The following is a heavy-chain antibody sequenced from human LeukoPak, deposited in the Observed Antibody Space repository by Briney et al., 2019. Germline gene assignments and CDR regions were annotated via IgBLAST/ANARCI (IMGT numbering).Heavy chain of an antibody. CDR3: ARHGDYVYTAFDI. J-gene: IGHJ3*02. Sequence: PGGSLRLSCAASGFTFSSYWMSWVRQAPGKGLEWVANIKQDGSEKYYVDSVKGRFTISRGNAKNSLYLQMNSLRAEDTAVYYCARHGDYVYTAFDIWGQGTMVAVSS. CDR2: IKQDGSEK. D-gene: IGHD4-17*01. CDR1: GFTFSSYW. V-gene: IGHV3-7*01.